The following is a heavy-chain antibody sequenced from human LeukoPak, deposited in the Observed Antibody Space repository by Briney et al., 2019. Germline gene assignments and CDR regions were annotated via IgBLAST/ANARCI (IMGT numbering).Heavy chain of an antibody. V-gene: IGHV4-4*07. CDR3: ARKDGDY. Sequence: SETLSLTCTVSGASISAFHWTWFRQPAGKGLEWIGLIYSSGSTLFNPSLKSRVAMSVDLTKNQLSLKLTSVTAADTAMYYCARKDGDYWGRGALVTVSS. CDR1: GASISAFH. CDR2: IYSSGST. J-gene: IGHJ4*02.